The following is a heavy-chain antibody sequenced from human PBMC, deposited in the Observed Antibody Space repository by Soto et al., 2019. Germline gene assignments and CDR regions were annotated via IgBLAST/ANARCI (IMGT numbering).Heavy chain of an antibody. CDR3: ARLLAVAGSHYYGMDV. Sequence: SETLSLTCTVSGGSISSGGYYWSWIRQHPGKGLEWIGYIYYSGSTYYNPSLKSRVTISVDTSKNQFSLKLSSVTAADTAVYYCARLLAVAGSHYYGMDVWGQGTTVTVSS. CDR2: IYYSGST. CDR1: GGSISSGGYY. J-gene: IGHJ6*02. V-gene: IGHV4-31*03. D-gene: IGHD6-19*01.